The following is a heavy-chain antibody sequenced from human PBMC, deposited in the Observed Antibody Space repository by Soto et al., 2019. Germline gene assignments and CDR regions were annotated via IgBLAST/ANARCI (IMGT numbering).Heavy chain of an antibody. V-gene: IGHV3-13*01. D-gene: IGHD3-16*01. CDR1: GFGFNGYD. CDR3: ARGGDRFDGMDV. Sequence: GGSLRLSCAASGFGFNGYDMHWVRQAPGKNLEWVAAISTAGDTYYLGSVKGRFTISREDAKNSLSLQMNSLRVGDTAVYDCARGGDRFDGMDVWGQGTTVTVSS. CDR2: ISTAGDT. J-gene: IGHJ6*02.